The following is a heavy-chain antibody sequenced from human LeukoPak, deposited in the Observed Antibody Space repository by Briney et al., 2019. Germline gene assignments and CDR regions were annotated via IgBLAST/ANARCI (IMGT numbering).Heavy chain of an antibody. CDR2: ISWNSGSI. CDR3: AAPPGSSNATVD. J-gene: IGHJ4*02. V-gene: IGHV3-9*01. D-gene: IGHD6-13*01. CDR1: GFTFDDYA. Sequence: GGSLRLSCAASGFTFDDYAMHWVRQAPGKGLEWVSGISWNSGSIGYADSVEGRFTISRDNSKNTLYLQMNSLRAEDTAVYYCAAPPGSSNATVDWGQGTLVTVSS.